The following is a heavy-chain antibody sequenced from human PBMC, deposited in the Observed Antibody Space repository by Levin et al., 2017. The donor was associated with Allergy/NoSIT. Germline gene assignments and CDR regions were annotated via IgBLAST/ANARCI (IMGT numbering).Heavy chain of an antibody. J-gene: IGHJ4*02. D-gene: IGHD6-13*01. CDR3: ASLEAGGSSFDY. V-gene: IGHV4-39*01. CDR2: IYYSGST. CDR1: GGSISSSSYY. Sequence: SCTVSGGSISSSSYYWGWIRQPPGKGLEWIGSIYYSGSTYYNPSLKSRVTISVDTSKNQFSLKLSSVTAADTAVYYCASLEAGGSSFDYWGQGTLVTVSS.